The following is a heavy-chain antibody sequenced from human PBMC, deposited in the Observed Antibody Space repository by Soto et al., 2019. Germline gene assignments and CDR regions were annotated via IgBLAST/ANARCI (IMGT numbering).Heavy chain of an antibody. CDR1: GFTFSTYA. D-gene: IGHD6-19*01. Sequence: MRLSCAASGFTFSTYAMTWVRQAPGKGLEWVSTVSGSGGSTYYADSVEGRFTISRDNSKNTLYLQMNSLRAEDTALYYCAKEDTSSGSLDYWGQGALV. V-gene: IGHV3-23*01. CDR2: VSGSGGST. CDR3: AKEDTSSGSLDY. J-gene: IGHJ4*02.